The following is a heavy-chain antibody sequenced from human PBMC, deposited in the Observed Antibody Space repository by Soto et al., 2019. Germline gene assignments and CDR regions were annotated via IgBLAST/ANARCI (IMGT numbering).Heavy chain of an antibody. CDR3: ARGGVDVVATSAFDY. Sequence: QVQLVQSGAEVKKPGSSVKVSCKASGATYSNSAISWVRQAPGQGLEWMGGINPILGIPDYAHKFQGRDTITADESTNTVYMDLGSLRSEDTALYFCARGGVDVVATSAFDYWGQGTLVTVSS. CDR1: GATYSNSA. CDR2: INPILGIP. D-gene: IGHD5-12*01. J-gene: IGHJ4*02. V-gene: IGHV1-69*10.